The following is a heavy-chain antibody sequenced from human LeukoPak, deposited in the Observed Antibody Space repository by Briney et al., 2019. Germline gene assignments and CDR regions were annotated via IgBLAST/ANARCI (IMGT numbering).Heavy chain of an antibody. CDR3: ARLRYYYDSSGYSDY. V-gene: IGHV3-23*01. CDR2: ISGSGGST. D-gene: IGHD3-22*01. CDR1: GFTFSSYA. Sequence: GGSLRLSCAASGFTFSSYAMSWVRQAPGKGLEWVSAISGSGGSTYYADSVKGRFTISRDNSKNTLYLQMNSLRAEDTAVYYCARLRYYYDSSGYSDYWGQGTLVTVSS. J-gene: IGHJ4*02.